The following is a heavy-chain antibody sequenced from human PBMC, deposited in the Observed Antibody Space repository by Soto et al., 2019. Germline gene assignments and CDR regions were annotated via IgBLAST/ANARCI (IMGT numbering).Heavy chain of an antibody. Sequence: SVKVSCKASGGTFSSYAISWVRQAPGQGLEWMGGIIPIFGTANYAQKFQGRVTITADESTSTAYMELSSLRSEDTAVYYCARDASVVGATKLFSPRYYFDYWGQGNLVTVSS. J-gene: IGHJ4*02. V-gene: IGHV1-69*13. CDR3: ARDASVVGATKLFSPRYYFDY. CDR2: IIPIFGTA. D-gene: IGHD1-26*01. CDR1: GGTFSSYA.